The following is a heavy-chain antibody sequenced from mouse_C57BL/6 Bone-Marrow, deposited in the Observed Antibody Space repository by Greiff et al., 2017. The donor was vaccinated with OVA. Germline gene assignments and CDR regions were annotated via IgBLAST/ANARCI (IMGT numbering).Heavy chain of an antibody. D-gene: IGHD2-3*01. CDR3: ARLGLYDGYY. CDR2: IDPSDSET. V-gene: IGHV1-52*01. Sequence: QVQLQQPGAELVRPGSSVKLSCKASGYTFTSYWMHWVKQRPIQGLEWIGNIDPSDSETHYNQKFKDKAILTVDKSSSTAYMQLSSLTSEDSAVYYCARLGLYDGYYWGQGTTLTVSS. J-gene: IGHJ2*01. CDR1: GYTFTSYW.